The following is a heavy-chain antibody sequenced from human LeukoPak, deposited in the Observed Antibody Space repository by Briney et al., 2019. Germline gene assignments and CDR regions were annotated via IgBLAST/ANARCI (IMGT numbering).Heavy chain of an antibody. V-gene: IGHV3-30*02. CDR1: GFTFSSYW. CDR2: IRYDGSNK. Sequence: GGSLRLSCAASGFTFSSYWMSWVRQAPGKGLEWVAFIRYDGSNKYYADSVKGRFTISRDNSKNTLYLQMNSLRAEDTAVYYCAKGIAGPPEVDNMFDYWGQGTLVTVSS. D-gene: IGHD6-13*01. CDR3: AKGIAGPPEVDNMFDY. J-gene: IGHJ4*02.